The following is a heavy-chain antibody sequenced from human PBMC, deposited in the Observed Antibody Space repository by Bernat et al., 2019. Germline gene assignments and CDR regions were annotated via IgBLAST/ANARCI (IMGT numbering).Heavy chain of an antibody. CDR3: ARDRFGGRGYYDSGSYSEIDY. Sequence: QVQLVESGGGLVKPGGSLRLSCAASGFTFSDYYMSWIRQAPGKGLEWVSYISSSSSYTNYADSVKGRFTISRDNAKNSLYLQMNSLRAEDTAVYYCARDRFGGRGYYDSGSYSEIDYWGQGTLVTVSS. D-gene: IGHD3-10*01. J-gene: IGHJ4*02. CDR1: GFTFSDYY. V-gene: IGHV3-11*05. CDR2: ISSSSSYT.